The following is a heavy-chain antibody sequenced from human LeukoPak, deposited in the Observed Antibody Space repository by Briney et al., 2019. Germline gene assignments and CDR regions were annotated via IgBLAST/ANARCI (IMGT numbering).Heavy chain of an antibody. CDR2: INHSGST. CDR1: GGSFSGYY. D-gene: IGHD3-3*01. J-gene: IGHJ4*02. Sequence: SETLSLTCAVYGGSFSGYYWSWIRQPPGKGLEWIGEINHSGSTNYNPSLKSRVTISVDTSKNQFSLKLSSVTAADTAVYYCARERGYDFWSGYYYFDYWGQGTLVTVSS. CDR3: ARERGYDFWSGYYYFDY. V-gene: IGHV4-34*01.